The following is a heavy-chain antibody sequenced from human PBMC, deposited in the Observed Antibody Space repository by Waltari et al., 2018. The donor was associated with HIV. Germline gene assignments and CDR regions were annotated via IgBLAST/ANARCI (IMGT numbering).Heavy chain of an antibody. CDR1: GFTFSSYA. CDR2: SSGSGGST. J-gene: IGHJ4*02. D-gene: IGHD1-26*01. CDR3: AKGRVGTGTDYFDY. Sequence: EVQLLESGGGLVQPGGSLRLSCAASGFTFSSYAMSWVRQAPGKGLEWVSASSGSGGSTDYTYSVKCRFTISRDNSKNTLYLQMNSLRAADTAVYYCAKGRVGTGTDYFDYWGQGTLVTVSS. V-gene: IGHV3-23*01.